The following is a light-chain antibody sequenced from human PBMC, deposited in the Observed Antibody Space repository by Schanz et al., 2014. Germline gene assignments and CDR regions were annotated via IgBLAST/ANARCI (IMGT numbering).Light chain of an antibody. CDR1: QSVSSS. Sequence: EIVLTQSPVTLSLSPGERATLSCRASQSVSSSLAWFQQKPGQAPRLLIYDASNRATGIPARFSGSGSGTDFTLTISSLEPEDFAVYYCQQYGSSPWTFGQGTKVEIK. CDR3: QQYGSSPWT. V-gene: IGKV3-11*01. J-gene: IGKJ1*01. CDR2: DAS.